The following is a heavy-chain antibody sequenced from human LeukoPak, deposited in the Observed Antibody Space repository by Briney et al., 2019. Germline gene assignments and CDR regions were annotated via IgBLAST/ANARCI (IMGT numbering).Heavy chain of an antibody. CDR3: TRMVRGVLDP. V-gene: IGHV3-23*01. Sequence: PGGSLSLSCAASGFTFSSYAMSWVRQAPGKGLEWVSAISGSGGSTYYADSVKGRFTISRDNSKNTLYLQMNSLKTEDTAVYYCTRMVRGVLDPWGQGTLVTVSS. CDR2: ISGSGGST. J-gene: IGHJ5*02. D-gene: IGHD3-10*01. CDR1: GFTFSSYA.